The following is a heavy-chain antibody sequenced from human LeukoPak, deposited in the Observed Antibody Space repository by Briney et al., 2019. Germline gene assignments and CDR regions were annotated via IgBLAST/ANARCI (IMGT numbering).Heavy chain of an antibody. J-gene: IGHJ4*02. D-gene: IGHD7-27*01. Sequence: SETLSLTCTVSGGSISSSSYYWGWIRQPPGKGLEWIGEINHSGSTNYNPSLKSRVTISVDTSKNQFSLKLSSVTAADTAVYYCARGGANWEFDYWGQGTLVTVSS. CDR1: GGSISSSSYY. CDR3: ARGGANWEFDY. CDR2: INHSGST. V-gene: IGHV4-39*07.